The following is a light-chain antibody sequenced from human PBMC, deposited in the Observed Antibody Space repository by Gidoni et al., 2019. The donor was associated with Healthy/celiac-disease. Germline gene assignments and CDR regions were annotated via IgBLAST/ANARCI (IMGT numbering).Light chain of an antibody. CDR2: WAS. CDR1: KSVLSSSNNKNY. V-gene: IGKV4-1*01. CDR3: QQYYSTPPT. Sequence: DIVMTQSPDSLAVSLGERATINCKSSKSVLSSSNNKNYLAWYQQKPVQPPKLLIYWASTRESGVPDRFSGSGSGTDFTLTISSLQAEDVAVYYCQQYYSTPPTFGQGTKVEIK. J-gene: IGKJ1*01.